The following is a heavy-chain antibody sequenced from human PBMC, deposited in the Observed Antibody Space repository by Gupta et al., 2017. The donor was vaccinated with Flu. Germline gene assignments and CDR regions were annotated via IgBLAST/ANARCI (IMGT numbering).Heavy chain of an antibody. J-gene: IGHJ5*02. Sequence: GKGLEWVSGISWNSGSIGYADSVKGRFTISRDNAKNSLYLQMNSLRAEDTALYYCAKGGSSAAGVFSGWFDPWGQGTLVTVSS. D-gene: IGHD6-6*01. CDR2: ISWNSGSI. V-gene: IGHV3-9*01. CDR3: AKGGSSAAGVFSGWFDP.